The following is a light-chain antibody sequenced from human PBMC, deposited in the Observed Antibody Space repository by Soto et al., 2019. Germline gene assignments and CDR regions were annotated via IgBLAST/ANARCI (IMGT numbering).Light chain of an antibody. V-gene: IGKV3-20*01. J-gene: IGKJ3*01. Sequence: EIVLTQSPGTLSLSPGERATLSCRASQSVTGSYLAWYQQKPGQAPRLLIYGASSRASGIPDRFSGSGSGTDFTLTISRLEPEDFAVYYCQQYGSSPPVNFGPGT. CDR3: QQYGSSPPVN. CDR2: GAS. CDR1: QSVTGSY.